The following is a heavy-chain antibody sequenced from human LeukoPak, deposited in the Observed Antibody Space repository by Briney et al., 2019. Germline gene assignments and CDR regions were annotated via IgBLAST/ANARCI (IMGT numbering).Heavy chain of an antibody. CDR2: INPKSGGT. CDR3: ARARGLLYSDYDLFDY. D-gene: IGHD5-12*01. CDR1: EYTFSDYY. Sequence: GASVKVSCKASEYTFSDYYIHWVRQAPGQGLEWLGWINPKSGGTDYAQRFQGSVTMTRDTSINTAYMELNRLKFDDTAVFYCARARGLLYSDYDLFDYWGQGTLVTVSS. V-gene: IGHV1-2*02. J-gene: IGHJ4*02.